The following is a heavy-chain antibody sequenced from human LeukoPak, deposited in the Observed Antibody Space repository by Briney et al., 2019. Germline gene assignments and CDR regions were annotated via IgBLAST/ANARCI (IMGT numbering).Heavy chain of an antibody. CDR3: AKDAVTIVRRREIDY. Sequence: GGSLRLSCAASGFTFSSYAMNWVRQAPGKGLEWVSDISGSGGSTYYADSVKGRFTISRYNSKNTLYLQMNSLRVDDTAVYYCAKDAVTIVRRREIDYWGQGALVTVSS. D-gene: IGHD4-17*01. V-gene: IGHV3-23*01. CDR1: GFTFSSYA. CDR2: ISGSGGST. J-gene: IGHJ4*02.